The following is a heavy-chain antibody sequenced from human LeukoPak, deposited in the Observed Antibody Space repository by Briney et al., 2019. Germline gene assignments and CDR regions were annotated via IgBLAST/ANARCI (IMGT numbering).Heavy chain of an antibody. CDR3: AKVGVSGYYYYYYGMDV. J-gene: IGHJ6*02. V-gene: IGHV3-30*18. D-gene: IGHD2-8*02. CDR1: GFTFSSYG. Sequence: GGSLRLSCAASGFTFSSYGMHWVRQAPGKGLEWVAVISYDGSNKYYADSVKGRFTISRDNSKNTLYLQMNSLRAEDTAVYYCAKVGVSGYYYYYYGMDVWGQGTTVTVSS. CDR2: ISYDGSNK.